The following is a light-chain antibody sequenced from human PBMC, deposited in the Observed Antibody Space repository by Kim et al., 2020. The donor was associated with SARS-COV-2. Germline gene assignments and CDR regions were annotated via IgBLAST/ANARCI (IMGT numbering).Light chain of an antibody. CDR1: QSVNNNY. CDR3: HQYGYSPYT. V-gene: IGKV3-20*01. CDR2: GAS. J-gene: IGKJ2*01. Sequence: LSPEERAPLSCGARQSVNNNYLACYQQKPGQAPRLLIYGASTRATGTPDTFSGSGSVTDFTLTISRLESEDFAVYYCHQYGYSPYTFGQGTKLEI.